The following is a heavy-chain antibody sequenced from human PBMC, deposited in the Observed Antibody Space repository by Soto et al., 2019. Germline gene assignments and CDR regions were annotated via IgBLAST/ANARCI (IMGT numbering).Heavy chain of an antibody. V-gene: IGHV3-23*01. Sequence: EVQLLESGGGVVQPGGSLRLSCAASGFTFSAYAMTWVRQAPGKGLEWVSVISGSAGATYYADSVKGRFTISRENSKNTLYRQMNSLSAEDTAVYYCARQDYSTTWYLNYWGQGTLVTVSS. CDR3: ARQDYSTTWYLNY. D-gene: IGHD6-13*01. CDR2: ISGSAGAT. CDR1: GFTFSAYA. J-gene: IGHJ4*02.